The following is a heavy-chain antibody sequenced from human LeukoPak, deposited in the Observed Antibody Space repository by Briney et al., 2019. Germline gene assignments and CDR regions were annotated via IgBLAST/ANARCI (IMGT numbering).Heavy chain of an antibody. J-gene: IGHJ6*02. V-gene: IGHV3-53*01. CDR1: GFTVSGNY. Sequence: PPGGSLRLSCAASGFTVSGNYMNWVRQAPGKGLEWVSVIFGGGPTHYADSVKGRFTISRDNAKNSLYLQMNSLRAEDTAVYYCAKAVLLWFGELLPDSYYGMDVWGQGTTVTVSS. D-gene: IGHD3-10*01. CDR2: IFGGGPT. CDR3: AKAVLLWFGELLPDSYYGMDV.